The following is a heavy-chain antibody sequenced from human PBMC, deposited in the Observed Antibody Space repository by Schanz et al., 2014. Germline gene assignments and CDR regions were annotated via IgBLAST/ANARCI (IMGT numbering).Heavy chain of an antibody. Sequence: EVQLLESGGGLVQPGGSLKLSCAASGLIFSNYVMSWVRQAPGKGLEWVSTIGTSGGTNYAESVKGRFTISRDNSKNTLYLQMNSLRAEDTAVYYCVRVSCADPRLYRGMDRDIDYWGQGTLVTVSS. D-gene: IGHD5-18*01. CDR3: VRVSCADPRLYRGMDRDIDY. V-gene: IGHV3-23*01. CDR1: GLIFSNYV. CDR2: IGTSGGT. J-gene: IGHJ4*02.